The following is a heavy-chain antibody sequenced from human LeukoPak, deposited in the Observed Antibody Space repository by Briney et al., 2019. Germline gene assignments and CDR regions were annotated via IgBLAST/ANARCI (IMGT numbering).Heavy chain of an antibody. D-gene: IGHD6-13*01. CDR2: IYSGGST. J-gene: IGHJ4*02. Sequence: GGSLRLSCAASGFTVSSNYISWVRQAPGKGLEWVSVIYSGGSTYYADSVKGRFTISRDNSKNTLYLQMNSLRAEDTAVYYCAREYRSIAAAGSFDYWGQGTLVTVSS. CDR1: GFTVSSNY. V-gene: IGHV3-66*02. CDR3: AREYRSIAAAGSFDY.